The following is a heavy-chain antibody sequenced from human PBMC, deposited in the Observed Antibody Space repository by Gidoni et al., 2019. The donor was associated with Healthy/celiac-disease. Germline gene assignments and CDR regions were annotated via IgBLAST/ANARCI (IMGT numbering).Heavy chain of an antibody. CDR2: IYHSGST. Sequence: QVQLQESGPGLVKPSGTLSLTCAVSGGSISSSNWRSWVRQPPGKGLEWIGEIYHSGSTNYNPSLKSRVTISVDKSKNQFSLKLSSVTAADTAVYYCARGGYYDSSGYYYPIAFDYWGQGTLVTVSS. CDR3: ARGGYYDSSGYYYPIAFDY. J-gene: IGHJ4*02. D-gene: IGHD3-22*01. CDR1: GGSISSSNW. V-gene: IGHV4-4*02.